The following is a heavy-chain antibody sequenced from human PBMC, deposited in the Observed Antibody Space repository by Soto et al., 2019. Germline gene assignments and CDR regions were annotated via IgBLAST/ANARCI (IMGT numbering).Heavy chain of an antibody. CDR1: GYTFTSYA. J-gene: IGHJ4*02. CDR2: INPSGGST. Sequence: ASVKVSCKASGYTFTSYAMHWVRQAPGQRLEWMGWINPSGGSTNYAQKFQGRVTMTRDTSTSTAYMELRSLRSDDTAVYYCARGVSSGWFDYWGQGTLVTVSS. CDR3: ARGVSSGWFDY. V-gene: IGHV1-3*01. D-gene: IGHD6-19*01.